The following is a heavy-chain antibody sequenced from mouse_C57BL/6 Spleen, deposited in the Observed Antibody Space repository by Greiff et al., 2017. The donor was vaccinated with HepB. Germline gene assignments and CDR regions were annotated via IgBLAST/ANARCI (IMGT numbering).Heavy chain of an antibody. CDR2: IRNKANGYTT. CDR1: GFTFTDYY. J-gene: IGHJ1*03. D-gene: IGHD4-1*01. V-gene: IGHV7-3*01. CDR3: ARYNWDGDWYFDV. Sequence: EVQRVESGGGLVQPGGSLSLSCAASGFTFTDYYMSWVRQPPGKALEWLGFIRNKANGYTTEYSASVKGRFTISRDNSQSILYLQMNALRAEDSATYYCARYNWDGDWYFDVWGTGTTVTVSS.